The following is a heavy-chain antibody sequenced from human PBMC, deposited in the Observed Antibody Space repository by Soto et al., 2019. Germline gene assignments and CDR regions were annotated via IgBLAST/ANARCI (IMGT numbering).Heavy chain of an antibody. CDR1: GFTFSTYA. Sequence: EVQLLESGGKLVQPGGSLTLSCAASGFTFSTYAMAWVRQAPGKGLEWVSGVSASGLNTDYADPVKGRFYISRDNFKNTVSLHMNSLRAEDTALYYCAKDRARRASGYFFEYWGQGTPVTVAS. J-gene: IGHJ4*02. D-gene: IGHD1-1*01. CDR2: VSASGLNT. V-gene: IGHV3-23*01. CDR3: AKDRARRASGYFFEY.